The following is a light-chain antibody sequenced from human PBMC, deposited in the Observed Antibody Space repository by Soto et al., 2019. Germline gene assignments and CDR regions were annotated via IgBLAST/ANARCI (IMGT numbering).Light chain of an antibody. V-gene: IGLV2-14*01. Sequence: QSALTQPPSASGSPGQSVTISCTGTRSDVGGYNYVSWFQQYPGKAPRLMIYDVSTRPSGLSNRFSGSKSGNTASLTISGLQAEDEADYFCSSYASTSTLVVFGGGTKLTVL. CDR3: SSYASTSTLVV. J-gene: IGLJ2*01. CDR2: DVS. CDR1: RSDVGGYNY.